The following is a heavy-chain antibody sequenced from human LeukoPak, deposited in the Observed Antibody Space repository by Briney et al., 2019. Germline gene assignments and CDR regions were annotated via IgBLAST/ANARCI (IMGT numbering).Heavy chain of an antibody. Sequence: PSETLSLTCAVYGGSFSGYYWSWIRQPPGKGLEWIGSIYYSGSTYYNPSLKSRVTISVDTSKNQFSLKLSSVTAADTAVYSCARRGRYSEYFQHWGQGTLVTVSS. CDR2: IYYSGST. CDR1: GGSFSGYY. J-gene: IGHJ1*01. CDR3: ARRGRYSEYFQH. V-gene: IGHV4-34*01. D-gene: IGHD6-19*01.